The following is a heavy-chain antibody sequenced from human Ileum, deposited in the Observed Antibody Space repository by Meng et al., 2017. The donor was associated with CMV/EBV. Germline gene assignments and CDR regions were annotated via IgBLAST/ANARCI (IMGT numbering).Heavy chain of an antibody. J-gene: IGHJ2*01. V-gene: IGHV3-23*03. Sequence: SCEASGFTFSTYAMTWVRQAPGKGLEWVSVIYSGGTTTYFGDSVKGRFTISRDDSKNTLYLQMNSLRAEDTAVYYCAKPLTYWYFDLWGRGTLVTVSS. CDR1: GFTFSTYA. CDR2: IYSGGTTT. CDR3: AKPLTYWYFDL.